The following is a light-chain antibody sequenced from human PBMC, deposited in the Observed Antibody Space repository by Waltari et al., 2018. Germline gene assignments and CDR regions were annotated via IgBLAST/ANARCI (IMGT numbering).Light chain of an antibody. J-gene: IGKJ4*01. CDR2: DVS. Sequence: VVLTHSPATLSLSPGERATLSCRASQSVSKFLAWFQQKPGQSPRLLVYDVSTRATGTPSRFSGSGPGPEFILTINSLEPEDFAVYYCQQYDRWPLTFGGGTKLEIK. V-gene: IGKV3D-11*02. CDR1: QSVSKF. CDR3: QQYDRWPLT.